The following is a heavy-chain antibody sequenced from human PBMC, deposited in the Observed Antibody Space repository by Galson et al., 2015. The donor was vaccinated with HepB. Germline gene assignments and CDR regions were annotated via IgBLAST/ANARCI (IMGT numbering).Heavy chain of an antibody. D-gene: IGHD6-6*01. Sequence: SVKVSCKASGYTFTSYYMHWVRQAPGQGLEWMGIINPSGGSTSYAQKFQGRVTMTRDTSTSTVYMELSSLRSEDTAVYYCAIALVEYSSPGAAFDIWGQGTMVTVSS. J-gene: IGHJ3*02. CDR1: GYTFTSYY. CDR2: INPSGGST. V-gene: IGHV1-46*01. CDR3: AIALVEYSSPGAAFDI.